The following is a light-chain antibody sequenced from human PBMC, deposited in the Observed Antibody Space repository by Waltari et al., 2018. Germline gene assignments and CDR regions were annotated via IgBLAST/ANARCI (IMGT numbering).Light chain of an antibody. V-gene: IGLV1-40*01. CDR2: GNS. J-gene: IGLJ2*01. CDR1: SSNIGAGYD. Sequence: QSVLTQPPSVSGAPGQRVTISCTGSSSNIGAGYDVHWYQQLPGTAPKLLIYGNSNGPSAGPDRCSGSKSGTSASLAITGLQAEDEADYYCQSYDSSLSGSVFGGGTKLTVL. CDR3: QSYDSSLSGSV.